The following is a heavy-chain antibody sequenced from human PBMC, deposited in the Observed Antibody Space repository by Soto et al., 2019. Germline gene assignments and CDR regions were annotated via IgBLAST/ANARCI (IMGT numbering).Heavy chain of an antibody. V-gene: IGHV1-69*13. D-gene: IGHD2-21*02. CDR1: GGTYSSYA. CDR3: ARDGGNSFYYYGMDV. Sequence: SVKVSCKASGGTYSSYAISWVRQAPGQGLEWMGGIIPIFGTANYAQKFQGRVTITADESTSTAYMELSSLRSEDTAVYYCARDGGNSFYYYGMDVWGQGTTVTVSS. J-gene: IGHJ6*02. CDR2: IIPIFGTA.